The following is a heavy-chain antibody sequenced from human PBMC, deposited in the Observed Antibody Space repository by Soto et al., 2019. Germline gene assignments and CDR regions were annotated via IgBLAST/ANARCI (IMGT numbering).Heavy chain of an antibody. CDR3: ARDWAFLIAPDEINWFDP. CDR2: ISSSSSYI. D-gene: IGHD6-13*01. J-gene: IGHJ5*02. Sequence: RGSLRLSYAASGFTFSSYSMNWVRQAPGKGLEWVSSISSSSSYIYYADSVKGRFTISRDNAKNSLYLQMNSLRAEDTAVYYCARDWAFLIAPDEINWFDPWGQGPLVTLS. CDR1: GFTFSSYS. V-gene: IGHV3-21*01.